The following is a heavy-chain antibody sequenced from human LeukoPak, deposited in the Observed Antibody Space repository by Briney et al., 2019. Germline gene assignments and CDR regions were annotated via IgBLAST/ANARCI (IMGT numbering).Heavy chain of an antibody. CDR2: ISSSGSTI. Sequence: GGSLRLSCAASGFTFSSYEMNWVRQAPGKGLEWVSYISSSGSTIYYADSVKGRFTISRDNAKNSLYLQMNSLRAEDTAVYYCARAREQWLVPYYFDYWGQGTLVTVSS. D-gene: IGHD6-19*01. CDR1: GFTFSSYE. J-gene: IGHJ4*02. CDR3: ARAREQWLVPYYFDY. V-gene: IGHV3-48*03.